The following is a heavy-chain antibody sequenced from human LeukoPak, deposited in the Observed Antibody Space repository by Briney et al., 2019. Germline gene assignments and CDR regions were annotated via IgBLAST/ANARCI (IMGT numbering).Heavy chain of an antibody. CDR1: GGSISSGDYY. D-gene: IGHD6-19*01. Sequence: PSETLSLTCTVSGGSISSGDYYWSWIRQPPGKGLEWIGYIYYSGSTYYNPSLRRRATISVDTSKNQFSLELSSVTAADTAVYYCARANAAIAVAGTGWYFDLWGRGTLVTVSS. CDR2: IYYSGST. CDR3: ARANAAIAVAGTGWYFDL. V-gene: IGHV4-30-4*08. J-gene: IGHJ2*01.